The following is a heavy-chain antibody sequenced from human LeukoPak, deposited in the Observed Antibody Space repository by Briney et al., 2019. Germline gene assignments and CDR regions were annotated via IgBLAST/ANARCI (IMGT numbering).Heavy chain of an antibody. D-gene: IGHD5-12*01. V-gene: IGHV2-5*02. CDR2: IYWDDDK. CDR3: AHTTMGRGWFDP. Sequence: TLSLTCTVSGGSISSSSYYWGWIRQPPGKALEWLALIYWDDDKRYSPSLKGRLTITKDTSKNQVVLTMTNMDPVDTATYYCAHTTMGRGWFDPWGQGTLVTVSS. J-gene: IGHJ5*02. CDR1: GGSISSSSYY.